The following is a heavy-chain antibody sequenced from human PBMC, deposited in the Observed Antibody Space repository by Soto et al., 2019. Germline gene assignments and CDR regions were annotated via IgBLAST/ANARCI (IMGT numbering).Heavy chain of an antibody. CDR2: IDPSDSYT. CDR1: GYSCIGYW. CDR3: ARTSMQSRGYSYGHGGMDV. J-gene: IGHJ6*02. Sequence: PGVSLRISCRGSGYSCIGYWIGWVRQMPGKGLEWMGRIDPSDSYTNYSPSFQGHVTISADKSISTAYLQWGSLKASDTAMYYCARTSMQSRGYSYGHGGMDVWGQGTTVTVSS. D-gene: IGHD5-18*01. V-gene: IGHV5-10-1*01.